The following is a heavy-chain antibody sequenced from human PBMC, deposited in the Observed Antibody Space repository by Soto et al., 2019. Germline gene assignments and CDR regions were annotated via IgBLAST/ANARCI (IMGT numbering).Heavy chain of an antibody. Sequence: EVQLVESGGGLVQPGGSLRLSCVAYGFVFSRHYMTWVRQAPGKGLESVAKIKPDGSESYYVDSVRGRFTLSRDNTKNSLSLQMNSLRVEDTAVYYCATEEWWRVEFWGQGTLVTVSS. CDR2: IKPDGSES. D-gene: IGHD2-15*01. CDR3: ATEEWWRVEF. CDR1: GFVFSRHY. V-gene: IGHV3-7*01. J-gene: IGHJ4*02.